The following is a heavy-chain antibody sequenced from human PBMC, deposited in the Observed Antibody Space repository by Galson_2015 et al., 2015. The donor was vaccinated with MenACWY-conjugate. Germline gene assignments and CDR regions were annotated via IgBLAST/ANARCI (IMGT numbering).Heavy chain of an antibody. CDR2: IGSSGTTK. V-gene: IGHV3-48*04. Sequence: SLRLSCAASGFTFSDYRMNWVRQAPGKGLEWVSYIGSSGTTKFYADSVKGRFTISRDNAKNSLYLQLNSLRAEDTAVYYCARDPKGILGTSGQAHFDYWGQGTLVTVSS. J-gene: IGHJ4*02. D-gene: IGHD6-19*01. CDR1: GFTFSDYR. CDR3: ARDPKGILGTSGQAHFDY.